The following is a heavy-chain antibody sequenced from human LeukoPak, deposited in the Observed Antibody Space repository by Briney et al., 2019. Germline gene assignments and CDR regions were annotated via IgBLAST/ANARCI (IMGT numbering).Heavy chain of an antibody. CDR2: IYYSGST. V-gene: IGHV4-59*08. J-gene: IGHJ5*02. D-gene: IGHD3-16*01. CDR1: GGSIRSYY. CDR3: ARQGDVSGNWFDP. Sequence: SETLSLTCTVSGGSIRSYYWSWIRQPPGKGLEWIGYIYYSGSTNYNPSLKSRVTISVDTSKDQFSLKLSSVTAADTAVYYCARQGDVSGNWFDPWGQGTLVTVSS.